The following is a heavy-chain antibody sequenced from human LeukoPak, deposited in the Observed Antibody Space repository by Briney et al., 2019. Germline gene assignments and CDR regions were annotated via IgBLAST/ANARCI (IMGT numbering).Heavy chain of an antibody. Sequence: GGSLRLSCTASGFTFTNYGIHWVRQAPGKGLEWLAFILYDEINKYYADSVKSRFTISRDNSKNTLYLQMNSLRAEDTAVYYCAILTSGFDPFDIWGQGTEVTVSS. D-gene: IGHD3-9*01. CDR3: AILTSGFDPFDI. CDR2: ILYDEINK. J-gene: IGHJ3*02. V-gene: IGHV3-30*02. CDR1: GFTFTNYG.